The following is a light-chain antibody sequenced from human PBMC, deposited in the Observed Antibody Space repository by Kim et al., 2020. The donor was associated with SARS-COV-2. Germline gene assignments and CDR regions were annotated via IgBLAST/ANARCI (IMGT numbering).Light chain of an antibody. V-gene: IGLV3-19*01. CDR3: NSRDSGGNHVI. Sequence: SSELTQDPAVSVALGQTVRITCQGDSLRRYYASWYQQKPGQAPVLVIYGKNNRPSGIPGRFSGSSSGNTASLTITGAQAEDEADYYCNSRDSGGNHVIFGGRTKLTVL. J-gene: IGLJ2*01. CDR1: SLRRYY. CDR2: GKN.